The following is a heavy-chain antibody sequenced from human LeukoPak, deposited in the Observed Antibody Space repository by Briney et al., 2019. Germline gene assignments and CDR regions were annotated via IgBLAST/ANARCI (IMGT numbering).Heavy chain of an antibody. J-gene: IGHJ6*03. CDR2: ISYSGST. Sequence: PSETLSLTCTVSGGSISSSDYYWGWIRQSPGKGLEWIGRISYSGSTYYNPSLKSRVTISVDTSKNHFSLRLSSVTAADTAVYYCARLTRSYYSDTSGYYPYYYMDVWGKGTTVTVSS. CDR1: GGSISSSDYY. CDR3: ARLTRSYYSDTSGYYPYYYMDV. D-gene: IGHD3-22*01. V-gene: IGHV4-39*02.